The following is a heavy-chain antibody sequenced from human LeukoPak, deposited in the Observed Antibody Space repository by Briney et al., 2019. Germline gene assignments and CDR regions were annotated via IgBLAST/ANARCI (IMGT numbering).Heavy chain of an antibody. V-gene: IGHV3-11*04. CDR3: AELGITMIGGV. CDR2: ISGSGHDI. CDR1: GFTFSDSY. J-gene: IGHJ6*04. D-gene: IGHD3-10*02. Sequence: GGSLRLSCAASGFTFSDSYMTWVRQAPGKGVEWVAYISGSGHDINYSDSVKGRFTISRDNAKNSLYLQMSSLRVEDTAVYYCAELGITMIGGVWGKGTTVTISS.